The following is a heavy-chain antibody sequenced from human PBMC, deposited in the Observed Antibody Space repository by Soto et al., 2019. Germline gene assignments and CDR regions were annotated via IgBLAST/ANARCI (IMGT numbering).Heavy chain of an antibody. CDR3: ARHGWTGSAYYYGMDV. D-gene: IGHD3-9*01. CDR2: IYPGDSDT. J-gene: IGHJ6*02. Sequence: PGASLKISCKGSGYRFTTYWIGWVRQMPGKGLEWMGIIYPGDSDTRYSPSFQGQVTISADKSISTAYLQWSSLKASDTAMYYCARHGWTGSAYYYGMDVWGQGTTVTVSS. CDR1: GYRFTTYW. V-gene: IGHV5-51*01.